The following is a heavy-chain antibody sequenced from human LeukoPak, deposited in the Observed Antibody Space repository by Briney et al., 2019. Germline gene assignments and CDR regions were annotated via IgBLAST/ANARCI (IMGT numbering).Heavy chain of an antibody. CDR2: IYHSGST. CDR3: VRGPTYYYGSGSYYLDY. Sequence: SETLSLTCAVSGYSISSGYYWGWIRQPPGKGLEWIGSIYHSGSTYYNPSLKSRVTISVDTSKNQFSLKLSSVTAADTAVYYCVRGPTYYYGSGSYYLDYWGQGTLVTVSS. D-gene: IGHD3-10*01. V-gene: IGHV4-38-2*01. CDR1: GYSISSGYY. J-gene: IGHJ4*02.